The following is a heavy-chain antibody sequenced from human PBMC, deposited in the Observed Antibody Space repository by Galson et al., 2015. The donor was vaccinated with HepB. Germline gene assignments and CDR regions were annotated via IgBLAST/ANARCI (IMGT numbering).Heavy chain of an antibody. D-gene: IGHD1-26*01. CDR3: AKGIRGSYPDYYFDF. J-gene: IGHJ4*02. CDR2: ISNSGYST. Sequence: SLRLSCAASGFTFKHYPMTWVRQAPGKGLEWVSAISNSGYSTDYADSVKGRFTISRDNSKSTLSLQMSSLRAEDTAVYYCAKGIRGSYPDYYFDFWGQGTLVTVSS. V-gene: IGHV3-23*01. CDR1: GFTFKHYP.